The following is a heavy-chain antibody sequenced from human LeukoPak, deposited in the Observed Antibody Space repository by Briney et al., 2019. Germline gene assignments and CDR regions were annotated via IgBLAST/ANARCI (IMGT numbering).Heavy chain of an antibody. V-gene: IGHV3-23*01. D-gene: IGHD2-2*01. CDR2: ISGSGGST. CDR1: GFTFSSYA. J-gene: IGHJ3*02. Sequence: PGASLRLSCAASGFTFSSYAMSWVRQAPGKGLEWVSAISGSGGSTYYADSVKGRFTISRDNSKNTLYLQMNSLRAEDTAVYYCASSYCSSTSCSHDAFDIWGQGTMVTVSS. CDR3: ASSYCSSTSCSHDAFDI.